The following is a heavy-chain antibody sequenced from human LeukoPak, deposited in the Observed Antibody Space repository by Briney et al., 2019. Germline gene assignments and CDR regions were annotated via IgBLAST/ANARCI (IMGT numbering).Heavy chain of an antibody. D-gene: IGHD2-21*01. CDR1: GFTLGIYA. CDR3: AKAPVTSCRGAYCYPFDY. V-gene: IGHV3-23*01. CDR2: ISSTDAGT. J-gene: IGHJ4*02. Sequence: GGSLRLSCAASGFTLGIYAMSWVRQAPGKGLEWVSAISSTDAGTYHADSVRGRFTISRDSSKNTLYLQMNSLRAEDAAVYYCAKAPVTSCRGAYCYPFDYWGQGTLVTVSS.